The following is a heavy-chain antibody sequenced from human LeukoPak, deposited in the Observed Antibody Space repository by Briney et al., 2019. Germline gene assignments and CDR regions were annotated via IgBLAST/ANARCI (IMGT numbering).Heavy chain of an antibody. D-gene: IGHD2-8*01. CDR3: ARVLMVYAKALSPYYYYYMDV. V-gene: IGHV1-2*02. J-gene: IGHJ6*03. CDR1: GYTFTGYY. CDR2: INPNSGGT. Sequence: GASVKVSCKASGYTFTGYYMHWVRQAPGQGLEWMGWINPNSGGTNYAQKFQGRVTMTRDTSISTAYMELSRLRSDDTAVYYCARVLMVYAKALSPYYYYYMDVWGKGTTVTVSS.